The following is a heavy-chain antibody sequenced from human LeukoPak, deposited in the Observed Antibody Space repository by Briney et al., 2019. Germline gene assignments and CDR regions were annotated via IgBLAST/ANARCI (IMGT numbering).Heavy chain of an antibody. V-gene: IGHV4-34*01. CDR2: VKYSGNT. Sequence: SETLSLTCAVYGGSFKTYWWSWIRHSPGKGLEWIGEVKYSGNTYYNPSLQSPVTISIDTSKNQFSLKLSSVTAADTAVYYCARGRRDYVWGSYRYMHEFFDPWGQGTLVTVPS. CDR1: GGSFKTYW. CDR3: ARGRRDYVWGSYRYMHEFFDP. J-gene: IGHJ5*02. D-gene: IGHD3-16*02.